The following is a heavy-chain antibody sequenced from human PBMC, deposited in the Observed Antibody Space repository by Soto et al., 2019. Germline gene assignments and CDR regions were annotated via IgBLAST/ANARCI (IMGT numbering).Heavy chain of an antibody. Sequence: ESGGGVVQPGRSLRLSCVTSGFTFRINAMHWVRQAPGKGLEWVASISSDGREEFYADSVKGQFTISRDNAKNTVYLEISSLRREDTAVYYCAKAASFRIFGLVRYWGQGVPVSVSS. J-gene: IGHJ4*02. CDR3: AKAASFRIFGLVRY. CDR1: GFTFRINA. D-gene: IGHD3-3*01. V-gene: IGHV3-30*18. CDR2: ISSDGREE.